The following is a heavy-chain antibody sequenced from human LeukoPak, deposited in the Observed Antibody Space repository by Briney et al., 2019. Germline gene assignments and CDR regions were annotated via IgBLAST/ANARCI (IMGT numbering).Heavy chain of an antibody. D-gene: IGHD6-13*01. CDR1: GYTFTGYY. V-gene: IGHV1-2*02. J-gene: IGHJ4*02. CDR2: INPNSCGT. Sequence: ASVKVSCKASGYTFTGYYMHWVRQAPGQGLEWIGWINPNSCGTNYAQTFKGRVTMTRATSISTAYMELSRLRSDDTAVYYCAREIKKAAAAGLGGYYFDYWGQGTLVTVSS. CDR3: AREIKKAAAAGLGGYYFDY.